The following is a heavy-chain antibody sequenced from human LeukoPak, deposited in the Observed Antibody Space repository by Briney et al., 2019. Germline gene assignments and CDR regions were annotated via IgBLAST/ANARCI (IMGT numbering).Heavy chain of an antibody. CDR2: INHSGST. CDR3: ARHSTRGYPRD. Sequence: SETLSLTCAVYGGSFSDYYWSWIRQPPGKGLEWIGEINHSGSTNYNPSLKSRVTMSVDTSKNQFSLKLSSVTAADTAVYYCARHSTRGYPRDWGQGTLVTASS. D-gene: IGHD1-1*01. J-gene: IGHJ4*02. V-gene: IGHV4-34*01. CDR1: GGSFSDYY.